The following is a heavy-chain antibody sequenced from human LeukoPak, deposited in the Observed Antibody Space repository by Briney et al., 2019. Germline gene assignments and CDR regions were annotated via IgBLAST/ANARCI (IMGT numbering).Heavy chain of an antibody. CDR3: AKMRDYYDGGGYGAFDI. V-gene: IGHV3-66*01. Sequence: GGSLRLSCAASGFTVSSNYMSWVRQAPGKGREWVSLIYSGGVTEYADSVRGRFTISRDNSKNTLYLQVHSLRVEDTAVYYCAKMRDYYDGGGYGAFDIWGQGTMVTVSS. D-gene: IGHD3-22*01. J-gene: IGHJ3*02. CDR2: IYSGGVT. CDR1: GFTVSSNY.